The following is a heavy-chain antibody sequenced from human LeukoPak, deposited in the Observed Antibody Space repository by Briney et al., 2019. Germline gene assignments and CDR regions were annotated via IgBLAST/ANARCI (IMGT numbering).Heavy chain of an antibody. D-gene: IGHD1-14*01. CDR1: GYSISSGYY. Sequence: PSETLSLTCAVSGYSISSGYYWGWVRQPPGKGLEWIGYIYYSGSTNYNPSLKSRVTISVDTSKNQFSLKLSSVTAADTAVYYCARARRHPLDYWGQGTLVTVSS. CDR3: ARARRHPLDY. J-gene: IGHJ4*02. V-gene: IGHV4-61*01. CDR2: IYYSGST.